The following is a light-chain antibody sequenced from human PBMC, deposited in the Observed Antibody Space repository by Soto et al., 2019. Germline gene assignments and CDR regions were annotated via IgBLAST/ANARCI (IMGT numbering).Light chain of an antibody. CDR1: SSNIGTNY. Sequence: QSVLTQSPSASGTPGQRVTVSCSGSSSNIGTNYVYWYQQLPGTGPKVLIYSTDKRPSGVPDRFSGSKSGTSASLAISGLRSEDEADYYCAAWDDSLSGPVFGGGTKLTVL. CDR2: STD. V-gene: IGLV1-47*01. CDR3: AAWDDSLSGPV. J-gene: IGLJ2*01.